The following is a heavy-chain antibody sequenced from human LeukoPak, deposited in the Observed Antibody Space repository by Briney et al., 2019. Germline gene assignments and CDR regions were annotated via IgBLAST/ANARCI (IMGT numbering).Heavy chain of an antibody. Sequence: GGSLRLSCAASRFTFSTYGMHWVRQAPGKGLEWVAVISYDGSNKYYADSVKGRFTISRDNAKNSLYLQMNSLRAEDTAVYYCARAPDIAVAGSDYWGQGTLVTVSS. CDR3: ARAPDIAVAGSDY. V-gene: IGHV3-30*03. CDR1: RFTFSTYG. CDR2: ISYDGSNK. D-gene: IGHD6-19*01. J-gene: IGHJ4*02.